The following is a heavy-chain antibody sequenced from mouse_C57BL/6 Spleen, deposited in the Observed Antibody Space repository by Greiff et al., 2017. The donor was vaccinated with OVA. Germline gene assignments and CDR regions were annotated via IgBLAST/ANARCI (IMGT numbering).Heavy chain of an antibody. Sequence: QVQLQQSGAELARPGASVKLSCKASGYTFTSYGISWVKQRTGQGLEWIGEIYPRSGNTYYNEKFKGKATLTADKSSSTAYMELRSLTSEDSAVYFCARSGITTVVADYYFDYWGQGTTLTVS. CDR3: ARSGITTVVADYYFDY. J-gene: IGHJ2*01. D-gene: IGHD1-1*01. V-gene: IGHV1-81*01. CDR2: IYPRSGNT. CDR1: GYTFTSYG.